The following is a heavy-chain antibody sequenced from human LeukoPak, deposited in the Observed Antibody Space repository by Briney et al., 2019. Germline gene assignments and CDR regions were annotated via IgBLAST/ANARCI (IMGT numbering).Heavy chain of an antibody. CDR2: INPNSGGT. Sequence: ASVTLSCTASGYTFTGYYMHWVRQAPGQGLEWMGWINPNSGGTNYAQKFQGRVTMTRDTSISTAYMELSRLRSDDTAVYYCARDLDSNGGAASDYWGQGTLVTVSS. CDR1: GYTFTGYY. V-gene: IGHV1-2*02. D-gene: IGHD4-11*01. CDR3: ARDLDSNGGAASDY. J-gene: IGHJ4*02.